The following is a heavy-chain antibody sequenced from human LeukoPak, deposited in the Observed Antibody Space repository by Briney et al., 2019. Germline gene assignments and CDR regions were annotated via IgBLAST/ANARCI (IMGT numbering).Heavy chain of an antibody. J-gene: IGHJ4*02. CDR3: ARERYYYDSSGYQGHYFDY. CDR2: FSGGGDS. D-gene: IGHD3-22*01. V-gene: IGHV3-23*01. CDR1: GFTSGIYA. Sequence: PGGSLRLSCAASGFTSGIYAVSWVRQAPGKGLEWVSAFSGGGDSYYADSVKGRFTISRDNSKNTLDLQMNSLRAQDTAVYYCARERYYYDSSGYQGHYFDYWGQGTLVTVSS.